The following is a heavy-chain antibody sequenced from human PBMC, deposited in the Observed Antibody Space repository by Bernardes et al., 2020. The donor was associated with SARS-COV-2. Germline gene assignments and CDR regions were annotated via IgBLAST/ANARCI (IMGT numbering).Heavy chain of an antibody. V-gene: IGHV3-9*01. CDR2: ISWNSGSI. CDR1: GFTFDDYA. Sequence: GGSLRLSCAASGFTFDDYAMHWVRQAPGKGLEWVSGISWNSGSIGYADSVKGRFTISRDNAKNSLYLQMNSLRAEDTALYYCTTVTTGYYYGMDVWGQGTTVTVSS. J-gene: IGHJ6*02. CDR3: TTVTTGYYYGMDV. D-gene: IGHD4-17*01.